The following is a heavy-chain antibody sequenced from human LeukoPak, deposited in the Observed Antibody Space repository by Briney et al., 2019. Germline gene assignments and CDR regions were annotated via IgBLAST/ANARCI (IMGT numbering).Heavy chain of an antibody. V-gene: IGHV4-4*07. CDR1: GGSFSSYY. CDR3: ASTGYSSGWDFDY. J-gene: IGHJ4*02. Sequence: SETLSLTCTISGGSFSSYYWSWIRQPAGKGLEWIGRIYTSGSTNYNPSLKSRVTMSVDTSKNQFSLKLSSVTAADTAVYYCASTGYSSGWDFDYWGQGTLVTVSS. D-gene: IGHD6-19*01. CDR2: IYTSGST.